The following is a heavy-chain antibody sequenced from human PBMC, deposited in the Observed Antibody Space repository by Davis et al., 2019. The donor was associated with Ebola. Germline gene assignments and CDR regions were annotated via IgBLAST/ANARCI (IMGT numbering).Heavy chain of an antibody. Sequence: MPSETLSLTCAVSGGSISSSNWWSWVRQPPGKGLEWIGEINHSGSTNYNPSLKSRVTISVDTSKNQFSLKLSSVTAADTAVYYCARRFRVTWFRESTPYPYFDYWGQGTLVTVSS. D-gene: IGHD3-10*01. CDR1: GGSISSSNW. V-gene: IGHV4-4*02. CDR3: ARRFRVTWFRESTPYPYFDY. CDR2: INHSGST. J-gene: IGHJ4*02.